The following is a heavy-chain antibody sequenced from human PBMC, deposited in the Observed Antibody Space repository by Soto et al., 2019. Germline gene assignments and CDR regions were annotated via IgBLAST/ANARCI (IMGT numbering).Heavy chain of an antibody. CDR1: GDSISDTRYY. J-gene: IGHJ4*02. D-gene: IGHD3-10*01. CDR3: ARGSTDSYPGSRIFDF. V-gene: IGHV4-39*07. CDR2: ISHDGHA. Sequence: SETLSLTCSVLGDSISDTRYYWGWIRQSPEKGLEWIGSISHDGHAYYNPSLKSRVTLFADTSRNQFSLKMKSVTAEDSAIYYCARGSTDSYPGSRIFDFWGRGTLVTVSS.